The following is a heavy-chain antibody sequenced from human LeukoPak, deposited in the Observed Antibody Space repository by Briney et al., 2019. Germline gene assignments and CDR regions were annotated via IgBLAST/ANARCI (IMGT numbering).Heavy chain of an antibody. D-gene: IGHD5-24*01. V-gene: IGHV3-48*02. CDR2: ISGMSSTI. CDR1: GFTFRSYS. J-gene: IGHJ4*02. CDR3: ARDSSDAYNPEPGY. Sequence: PGGSLRLSCAASGFTFRSYSMNWVRQAPGKGLEWVSFISGMSSTIYYVDAVKGRFTISRDNAKNSVYLQMNSLRDEDTAVYYCARDSSDAYNPEPGYWGQGTLVTVSS.